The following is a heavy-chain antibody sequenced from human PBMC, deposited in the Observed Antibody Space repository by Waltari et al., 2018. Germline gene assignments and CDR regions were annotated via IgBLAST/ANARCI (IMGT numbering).Heavy chain of an antibody. J-gene: IGHJ3*02. CDR3: VRRREVGATNRAFDI. CDR2: INGDESST. CDR1: GFTVSSYW. D-gene: IGHD1-26*01. V-gene: IGHV3-74*01. Sequence: LVESGGGLVQPGGFLRLSCAASGFTVSSYWIHGVRAVAGKGRGWVERINGDESSTTCAESVNGRITNTRDNAKNTLYLQMNSLRAEDTAVYYCVRRREVGATNRAFDIWGQGTMVTVSS.